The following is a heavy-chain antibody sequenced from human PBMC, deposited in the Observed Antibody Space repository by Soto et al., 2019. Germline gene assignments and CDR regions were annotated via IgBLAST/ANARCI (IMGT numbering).Heavy chain of an antibody. J-gene: IGHJ5*02. D-gene: IGHD5-12*01. Sequence: ASVKVSCKASGYTFTGYYMHWVRQAPGQGLEWMGWINPNSGGTNYAQKFQGWVTMTRDTAISTAYMELSRLRSDDTAVYYCARDQVDGNWFDPWGEGTLVTVSS. V-gene: IGHV1-2*04. CDR1: GYTFTGYY. CDR2: INPNSGGT. CDR3: ARDQVDGNWFDP.